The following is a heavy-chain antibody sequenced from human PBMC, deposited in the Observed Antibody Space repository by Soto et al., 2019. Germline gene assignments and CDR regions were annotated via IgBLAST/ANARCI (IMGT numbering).Heavy chain of an antibody. J-gene: IGHJ6*02. V-gene: IGHV1-69*06. Sequence: SVKVSFKASCGTFIRNAVSWVRQAPGQGLEWMGGIIPIFGTVDYAQTFQGRVTISADTPAATIYLDLSSLRSNDTAVYYCASDRDTANYHYYGMDVWGQGTTVTVSS. D-gene: IGHD1-1*01. CDR2: IIPIFGTV. CDR1: CGTFIRNA. CDR3: ASDRDTANYHYYGMDV.